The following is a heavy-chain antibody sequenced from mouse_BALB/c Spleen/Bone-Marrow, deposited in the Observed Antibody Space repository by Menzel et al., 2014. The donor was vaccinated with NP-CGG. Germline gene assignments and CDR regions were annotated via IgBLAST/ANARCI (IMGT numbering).Heavy chain of an antibody. J-gene: IGHJ4*01. CDR3: ARSDGYYYAMDY. Sequence: QVQLKESGAELMKPGASVKISCKATGYTFSNYWIEWVKQRPGHGLEWIGEILPGSGSTNYNEKFKGKATFTADTSSNTAYMQLSSLTSEDSAVYYCARSDGYYYAMDYRGQGTSVTVSS. D-gene: IGHD2-3*01. V-gene: IGHV1-9*01. CDR1: GYTFSNYW. CDR2: ILPGSGST.